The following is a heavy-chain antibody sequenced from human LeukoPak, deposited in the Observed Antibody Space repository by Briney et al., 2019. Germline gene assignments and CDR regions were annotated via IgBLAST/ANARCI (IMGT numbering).Heavy chain of an antibody. D-gene: IGHD3-9*01. CDR1: GGTFSSYA. CDR2: IIPIFGTA. J-gene: IGHJ4*02. CDR3: ARDSGSYDILTGYWES. V-gene: IGHV1-69*06. Sequence: ASVKVSCKASGGTFSSYAISWVRQAPGQGLEWMGGIIPIFGTANYAQNFQGRVTITADKSTSTAYLDLSGLRSEDTAVYYCARDSGSYDILTGYWESWGQGTLVTVSS.